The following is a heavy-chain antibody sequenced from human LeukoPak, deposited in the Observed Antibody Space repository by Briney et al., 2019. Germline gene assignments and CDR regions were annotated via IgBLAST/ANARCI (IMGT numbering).Heavy chain of an antibody. V-gene: IGHV3-48*01. D-gene: IGHD2-2*01. CDR3: ARERGGIVVVPANFDY. CDR2: ISSSSSTI. Sequence: PGGSLRLSCAASGFTFSSYSMNWVRQAPGKGLERVSYISSSSSTIYYADSVKGRFTISRDNAKNSLYLQMNSLRAEDTAVYYCARERGGIVVVPANFDYWGQGTLVTVSS. CDR1: GFTFSSYS. J-gene: IGHJ4*02.